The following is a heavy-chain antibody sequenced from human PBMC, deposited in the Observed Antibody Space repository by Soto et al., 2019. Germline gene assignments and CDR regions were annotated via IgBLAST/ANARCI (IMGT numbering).Heavy chain of an antibody. V-gene: IGHV1-18*04. CDR3: ARLGSGWVVGGSYGMDV. D-gene: IGHD6-19*01. J-gene: IGHJ6*02. CDR2: ISAYNGNT. Sequence: ASVKVACKASGYTFTSYGISWVRQAPGRGLEWMGWISAYNGNTNYAQKRQGRATMTTDTSTSTAYMELRSLRSDDTAVYYCARLGSGWVVGGSYGMDVWGQGTTVSVSS. CDR1: GYTFTSYG.